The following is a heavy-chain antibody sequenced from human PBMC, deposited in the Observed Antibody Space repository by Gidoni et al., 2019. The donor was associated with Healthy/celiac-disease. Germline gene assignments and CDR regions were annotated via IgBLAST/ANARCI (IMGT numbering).Heavy chain of an antibody. CDR2: ISSSSTYI. V-gene: IGHV3-21*01. CDR3: ARVVWIQLIGSGLSAFDI. J-gene: IGHJ3*02. CDR1: GFPFSRYS. D-gene: IGHD5-18*01. Sequence: EVQLVESGGGLVKPGGSLRLSCPASGFPFSRYSMTWVRQAPGKGLEWVSSISSSSTYIYYADSVKGRFTISRDNAKNSLYLQMNSLRAEDTAVYYCARVVWIQLIGSGLSAFDIWGQGTMVTVSS.